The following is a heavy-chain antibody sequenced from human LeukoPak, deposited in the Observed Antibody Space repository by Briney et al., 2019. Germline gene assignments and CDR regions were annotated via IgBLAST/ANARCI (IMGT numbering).Heavy chain of an antibody. CDR3: AKDYDY. Sequence: GGSLRLSCEASGFTFSSYWMNWVRQAPGKGLEWVANIKHDGSEKYYVDSVKGRFTISRDNAKNSLYLQMNSLRADDTAVYYCAKDYDYWGQGTLVTVSS. CDR2: IKHDGSEK. CDR1: GFTFSSYW. J-gene: IGHJ4*02. V-gene: IGHV3-7*04.